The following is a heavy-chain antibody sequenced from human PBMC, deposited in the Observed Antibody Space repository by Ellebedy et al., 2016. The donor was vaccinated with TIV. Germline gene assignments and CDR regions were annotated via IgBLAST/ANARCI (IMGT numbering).Heavy chain of an antibody. Sequence: SETLSLTXTVSGYSISSGYYWGWIRQPPGKGLEWIGSIHHSGSTYYNPSLKSRVTISVDTSKNQFSLKLRSVTAADTAVYSCARGTVALQPLKYFDSWGQGTLVTVSS. CDR3: ARGTVALQPLKYFDS. V-gene: IGHV4-38-2*02. CDR2: IHHSGST. J-gene: IGHJ4*02. D-gene: IGHD6-19*01. CDR1: GYSISSGYY.